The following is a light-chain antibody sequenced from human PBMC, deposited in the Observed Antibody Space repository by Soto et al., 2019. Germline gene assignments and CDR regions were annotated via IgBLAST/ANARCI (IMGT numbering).Light chain of an antibody. V-gene: IGKV1-9*01. J-gene: IGKJ2*01. CDR1: QGISSY. CDR2: AAS. CDR3: QRLNSYPRT. Sequence: DIQLTQSPSFLSASVGDRVTITCRASQGISSYLAWYQQKPGKAPKLLIYAASTLQSGVPSRFSGSGSATEFTLTISRLQPEDFATYYCQRLNSYPRTFGQGTKLEIK.